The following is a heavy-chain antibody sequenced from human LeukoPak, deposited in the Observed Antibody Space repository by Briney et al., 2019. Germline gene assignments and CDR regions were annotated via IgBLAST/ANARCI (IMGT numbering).Heavy chain of an antibody. J-gene: IGHJ4*02. D-gene: IGHD1-26*01. V-gene: IGHV1-8*03. CDR3: AILGGATAYFDY. CDR2: MNPNSANT. Sequence: GASVKVSCKASGYTFTSYDINWVRQATGQGLEWMGWMNPNSANTGYAQKFQGRVTITRNTSISTAYMELSSLRSEDTAVYYCAILGGATAYFDYWGQGTLVTVSS. CDR1: GYTFTSYD.